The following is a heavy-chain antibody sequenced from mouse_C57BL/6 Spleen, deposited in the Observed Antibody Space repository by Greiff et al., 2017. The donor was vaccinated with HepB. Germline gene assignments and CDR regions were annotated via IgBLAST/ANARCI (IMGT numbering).Heavy chain of an antibody. J-gene: IGHJ3*01. Sequence: VQLQQPGAELVMPGASVKLSCKASGYTFTSYWMHWVKQRPGQGLEWIGEIDPSDSYTNYNQKFKGKSTLTVDKSSSTAYMQLSSLTSEDSAVYYCARQYYGYDGFAYWGQGTLVTVSA. V-gene: IGHV1-69*01. CDR3: ARQYYGYDGFAY. D-gene: IGHD2-2*01. CDR1: GYTFTSYW. CDR2: IDPSDSYT.